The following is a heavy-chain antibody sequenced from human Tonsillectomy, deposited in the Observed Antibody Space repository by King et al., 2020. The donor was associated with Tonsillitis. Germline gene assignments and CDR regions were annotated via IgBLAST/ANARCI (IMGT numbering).Heavy chain of an antibody. CDR3: ARLDDAYNSLDY. J-gene: IGHJ4*02. V-gene: IGHV5-51*01. CDR1: GYNFPAYW. Sequence: VQLVESGAEVKKPGESLKISCQGSGYNFPAYWIGWVRQMPGKGLEWMGMIYPGDSDTRYSPSFQGQVTISADKSISTAYLQWSSLKASDTAMYYCARLDDAYNSLDYWDQGTLVTVSS. CDR2: IYPGDSDT. D-gene: IGHD5-24*01.